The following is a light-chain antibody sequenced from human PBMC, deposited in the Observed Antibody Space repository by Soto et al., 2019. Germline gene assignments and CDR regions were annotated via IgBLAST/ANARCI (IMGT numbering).Light chain of an antibody. V-gene: IGKV3-11*01. Sequence: EIVLTQSPATLSLSPGERATLSCRASQSVGTSLAWYQQKSGQAPRLLFYESSNRATYIPARFSASGSGTDFTLTISGLEPEDFAVYYCQQRGVWPPTFGGGTKVEIK. J-gene: IGKJ4*01. CDR1: QSVGTS. CDR2: ESS. CDR3: QQRGVWPPT.